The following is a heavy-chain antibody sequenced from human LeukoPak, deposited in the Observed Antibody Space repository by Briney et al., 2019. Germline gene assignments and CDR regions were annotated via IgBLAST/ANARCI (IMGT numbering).Heavy chain of an antibody. J-gene: IGHJ4*02. CDR3: ARDYKYAFNN. CDR2: IGIDSGNT. D-gene: IGHD5-24*01. Sequence: GGSLRLSCAASGFMFSDYSMNWVRQAPGKGLEWISYIGIDSGNTNYADSVKGRFTISGDKAKNSLYLQMNSLRVEDTAVYYCARDYKYAFNNWGQGTLVTVSS. CDR1: GFMFSDYS. V-gene: IGHV3-48*01.